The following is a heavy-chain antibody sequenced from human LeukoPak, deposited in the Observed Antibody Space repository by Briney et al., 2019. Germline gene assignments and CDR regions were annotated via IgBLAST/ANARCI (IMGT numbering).Heavy chain of an antibody. J-gene: IGHJ4*02. CDR2: IYYSGST. D-gene: IGHD2/OR15-2a*01. Sequence: SETLSLTCTVSGGSISSYYWSWIRQPPGKGLEWIGYIYYSGSTNYNPSLKSRVTISVDTSKNQFSLKLSSVTAADTAVYHCARNVYYSADYWGQGTLVTVSS. V-gene: IGHV4-59*01. CDR1: GGSISSYY. CDR3: ARNVYYSADY.